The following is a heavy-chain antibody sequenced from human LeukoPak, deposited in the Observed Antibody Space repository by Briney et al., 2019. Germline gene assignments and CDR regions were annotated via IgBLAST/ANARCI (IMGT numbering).Heavy chain of an antibody. V-gene: IGHV5-51*01. CDR3: ARHERGIAAAGYTEYFQH. Sequence: GESLKISCKGSGYSFTSYWIGWVRQMPGKGLEWMGIIYPGDSDTRYSPSFQGQVTISADKSISTAYLQWSSLKASDTAMYYCARHERGIAAAGYTEYFQHWGQGTLVTVSS. D-gene: IGHD6-13*01. J-gene: IGHJ1*01. CDR1: GYSFTSYW. CDR2: IYPGDSDT.